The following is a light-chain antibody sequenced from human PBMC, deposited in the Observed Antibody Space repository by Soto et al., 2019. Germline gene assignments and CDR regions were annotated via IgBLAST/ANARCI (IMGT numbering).Light chain of an antibody. J-gene: IGKJ4*01. CDR3: QQYKDWPLT. CDR2: AAS. Sequence: EIVMTQSPATLSVSPGERATLFCRASQSVSSTLAWYQQKPGQAPRLLIYAASTRATGFPARFSGSGSGTEFTLTISGLQSEDFAVYYCQQYKDWPLTFGGGTKVDIK. V-gene: IGKV3-15*01. CDR1: QSVSST.